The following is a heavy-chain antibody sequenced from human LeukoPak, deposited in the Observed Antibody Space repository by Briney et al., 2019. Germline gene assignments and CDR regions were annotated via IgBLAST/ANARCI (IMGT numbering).Heavy chain of an antibody. CDR2: IGDTGRAK. CDR3: AREATWGNWYFDL. Sequence: PGRSLRLSCAASGFSFSSHGMHWVRQAPGKGLEWVAVIGDTGRAKYYADSVKGRFTTSRDNSKNTLHLEMNSLRDEDTALYYCAREATWGNWYFDLWGRGTLVTVSS. V-gene: IGHV3-30*03. J-gene: IGHJ2*01. D-gene: IGHD7-27*01. CDR1: GFSFSSHG.